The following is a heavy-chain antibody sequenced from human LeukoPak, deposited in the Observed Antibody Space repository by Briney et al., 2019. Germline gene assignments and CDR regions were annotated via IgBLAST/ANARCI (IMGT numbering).Heavy chain of an antibody. CDR3: AREPVRKRWFDS. J-gene: IGHJ5*01. D-gene: IGHD3-10*01. V-gene: IGHV3-7*03. CDR2: IKYDGSEK. CDR1: GFTFSNYW. Sequence: GGSLRLSYTASGFTFSNYWMSWVRQAPGKGLEWVANIKYDGSEKYYVDSVKGRLTISRDNAKNSLYLQMNSLRAEDTAVYYCAREPVRKRWFDSWGQGTLVTVSS.